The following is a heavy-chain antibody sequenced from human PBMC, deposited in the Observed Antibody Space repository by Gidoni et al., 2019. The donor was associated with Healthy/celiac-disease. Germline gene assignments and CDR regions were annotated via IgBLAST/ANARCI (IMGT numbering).Heavy chain of an antibody. J-gene: IGHJ6*03. Sequence: AASGFTFSDYYMSWIRQAPGKGLEWVSYISSSSSYTNYADSVKGRFTISRDNAKNSLYLQMNSLRAEDTAVYYCAKSYCSSTSCYYYYYYMDVWGKGTTVTVSS. V-gene: IGHV3-11*06. CDR1: GFTFSDYY. D-gene: IGHD2-2*01. CDR2: ISSSSSYT. CDR3: AKSYCSSTSCYYYYYYMDV.